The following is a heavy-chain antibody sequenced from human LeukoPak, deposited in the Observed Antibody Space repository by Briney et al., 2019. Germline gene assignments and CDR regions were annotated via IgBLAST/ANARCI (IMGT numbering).Heavy chain of an antibody. V-gene: IGHV4-39*07. D-gene: IGHD4-17*01. CDR1: GGSISSSSYY. CDR3: ARDSTGADY. Sequence: SETLSLTCTVSGGSISSSSYYWGWIRQPPGKGLEWIGSIYYSGSTYYNPSLKSRVTISVDTSKDQFSLKLSSVTAADTAVYYCARDSTGADYWGQGTLVTVSS. J-gene: IGHJ4*02. CDR2: IYYSGST.